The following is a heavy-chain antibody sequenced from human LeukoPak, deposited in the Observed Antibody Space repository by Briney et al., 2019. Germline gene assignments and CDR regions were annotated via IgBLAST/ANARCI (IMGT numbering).Heavy chain of an antibody. CDR2: LSSTGNT. D-gene: IGHD3-3*01. V-gene: IGHV3-53*04. J-gene: IGHJ3*02. CDR3: ARWRPIDAFDI. Sequence: PGGSETLFCAASGFTVSRNYMNWVRQAPGKGLEWVSLLSSTGNTSCADSVKGRFTISRHNSKNTLYLQVNSLRPEDTAMYYCARWRPIDAFDIWGQGAIV. CDR1: GFTVSRNY.